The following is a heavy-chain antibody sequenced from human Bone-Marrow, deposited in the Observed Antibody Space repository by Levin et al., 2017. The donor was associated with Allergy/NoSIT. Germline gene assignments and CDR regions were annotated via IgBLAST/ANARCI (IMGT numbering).Heavy chain of an antibody. D-gene: IGHD2-15*01. Sequence: GESLKISCVASGYMYWMSWVRQSPGKGLEWVANIKEDGSQTNYVDSVKRRFTISRDNAKNSLYLQMNSLRAEDTAVYYCARHLVGIRAFDIWGQGTTVTVSS. CDR1: GYMYW. CDR2: IKEDGSQT. J-gene: IGHJ3*02. V-gene: IGHV3-7*04. CDR3: ARHLVGIRAFDI.